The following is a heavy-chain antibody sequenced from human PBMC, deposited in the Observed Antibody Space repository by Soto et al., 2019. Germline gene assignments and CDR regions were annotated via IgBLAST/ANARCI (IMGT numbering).Heavy chain of an antibody. D-gene: IGHD2-2*01. CDR2: IYYSGST. CDR1: GGSISSYY. V-gene: IGHV4-59*01. CDR3: AREGCSSTTCYDY. J-gene: IGHJ4*02. Sequence: QVQLQESGPGLVKPSETLSLTCTVSGGSISSYYWSWTRQPPGKGLEWIGYIYYSGSTNYNPSLKSRVTISVDTSKNQFSLKLSSVTAADTAVYYCAREGCSSTTCYDYWGQGTLVTVSS.